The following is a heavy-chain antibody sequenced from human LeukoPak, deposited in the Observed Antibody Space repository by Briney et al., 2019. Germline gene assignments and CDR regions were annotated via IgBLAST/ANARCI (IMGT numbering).Heavy chain of an antibody. D-gene: IGHD6-13*01. CDR1: GGTFSSYA. J-gene: IGHJ1*01. CDR2: INPNSGGT. CDR3: ARDWVSSSSITEYFQH. Sequence: ASVKVSCKASGGTFSSYAISWVRQAPGQGLEWMGWINPNSGGTNYAQKFQGRVTMTRDTSISTAYMELSRLRSDDTAVYYCARDWVSSSSITEYFQHWGQGTLVTVSS. V-gene: IGHV1-2*02.